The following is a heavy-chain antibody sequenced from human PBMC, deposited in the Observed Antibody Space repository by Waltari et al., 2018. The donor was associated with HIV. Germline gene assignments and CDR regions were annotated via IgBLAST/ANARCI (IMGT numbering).Heavy chain of an antibody. V-gene: IGHV4-4*02. CDR3: ARGPTPGGSYRYLDHNWFDP. D-gene: IGHD2-15*01. CDR1: GVSISSRNW. CDR2: MSQSGDS. Sequence: QVQLQESGPGLVKPSGTLSLTCAVSGVSISSRNWLSWVRQSPGKGREWIGEMSQSGDSNYNPSLESRVTISIDESENQWSLKVTSVTAADTAIYYCARGPTPGGSYRYLDHNWFDPWGQGTLFTVSS. J-gene: IGHJ5*02.